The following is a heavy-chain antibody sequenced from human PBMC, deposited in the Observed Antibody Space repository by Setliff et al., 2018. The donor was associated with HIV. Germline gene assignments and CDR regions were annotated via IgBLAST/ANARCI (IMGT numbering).Heavy chain of an antibody. CDR2: INPNTGDT. Sequence: ASVKVSCKASGYTFSGNFMHWVRQAPGQGLDWMGRINPNTGDTNYAQKFQGRVTMTSDTSIRTAYMELSRLRSDDTAVYFCASKVHCTNGVCLDAFDIWGQGTMVTVSS. CDR3: ASKVHCTNGVCLDAFDI. CDR1: GYTFSGNF. J-gene: IGHJ3*02. D-gene: IGHD2-8*01. V-gene: IGHV1-2*06.